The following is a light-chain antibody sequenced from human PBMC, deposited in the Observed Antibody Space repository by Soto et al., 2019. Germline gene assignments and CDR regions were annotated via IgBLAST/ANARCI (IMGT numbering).Light chain of an antibody. Sequence: QPVLTQPPSLSGTPGQRVTISCSGSNFNVKNNYVYWYQQFAGTAPKLLICSNNRRPSGVPDRFSGSKSGSSASLAISGLRPEDEADYYCASWDDSLSETVFGGGTQLTVL. J-gene: IGLJ7*01. CDR2: SNN. CDR3: ASWDDSLSETV. V-gene: IGLV1-47*01. CDR1: NFNVKNNY.